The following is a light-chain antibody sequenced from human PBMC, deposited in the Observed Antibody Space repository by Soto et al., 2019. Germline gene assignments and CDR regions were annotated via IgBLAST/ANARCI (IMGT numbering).Light chain of an antibody. Sequence: DIQLTQSPSSLSASVGDRVTITCRASQSISTYLNWYQQKPGKAPKLLIYGASSLQSGVPSRFSGSGSGTDFTHTISSLQPEDFGTYYCQQSFSTPRTFGQGTKVDIK. V-gene: IGKV1-39*01. CDR3: QQSFSTPRT. CDR2: GAS. J-gene: IGKJ1*01. CDR1: QSISTY.